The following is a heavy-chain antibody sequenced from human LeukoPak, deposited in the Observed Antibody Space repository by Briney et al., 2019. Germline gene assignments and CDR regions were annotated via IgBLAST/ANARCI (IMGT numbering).Heavy chain of an antibody. CDR3: ARGPYGSGSYHYFDY. Sequence: GGSLRLSCAASGFTFSSYWMHWVRQAPGKGLVWVSLINTDGSSTTYADSVKGRFTISRDNAKNTLYLQMNSLRAEDTAVYYCARGPYGSGSYHYFDYWGQGTLVTGS. CDR1: GFTFSSYW. CDR2: INTDGSST. D-gene: IGHD3-10*01. J-gene: IGHJ4*02. V-gene: IGHV3-74*01.